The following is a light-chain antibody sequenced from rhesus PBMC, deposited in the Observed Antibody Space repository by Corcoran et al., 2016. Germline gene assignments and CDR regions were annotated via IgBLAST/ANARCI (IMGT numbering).Light chain of an antibody. Sequence: AIQMTQSPSSLSASVGDTVTITCRASQSIGSNLAWYQQKQGKVPKLLIYAASTLQSEVPSRFRGSGSGTDFTLTISSLQPEDVATDYCQKCDSAPNSFGQGTKVEIK. CDR3: QKCDSAPNS. J-gene: IGKJ2*01. V-gene: IGKV1-59*02. CDR1: QSIGSN. CDR2: AAS.